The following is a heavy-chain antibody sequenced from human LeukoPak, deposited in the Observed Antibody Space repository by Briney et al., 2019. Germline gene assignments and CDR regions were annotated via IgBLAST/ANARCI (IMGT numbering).Heavy chain of an antibody. CDR2: ISYDGSNK. CDR3: AREMAYCGGDCLTSILGNAFDI. V-gene: IGHV3-30-3*01. J-gene: IGHJ3*02. CDR1: GFTFSSYA. Sequence: GGSLRLSCAASGFTFSSYAMHWVRQAPGKGLEWVAVISYDGSNKYYADSVKGRFTISRDNSKNTLYLQMNSLRAEDTAVCYCAREMAYCGGDCLTSILGNAFDIWGQGTMVTVSS. D-gene: IGHD2-21*02.